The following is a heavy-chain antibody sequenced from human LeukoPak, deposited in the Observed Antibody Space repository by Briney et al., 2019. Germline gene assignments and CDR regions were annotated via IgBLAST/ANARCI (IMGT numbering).Heavy chain of an antibody. Sequence: SETLSLTCPVSGGSNSSYYWSWIRQPPGKGLEWIGYIYYSENTIYNPSLKRRVTISVDTSKNQISLKLSSVTAADTAVYYCARTYVANSFDIWGQGTMVTVSS. D-gene: IGHD3-16*01. CDR3: ARTYVANSFDI. CDR2: IYYSENT. V-gene: IGHV4-59*01. J-gene: IGHJ3*02. CDR1: GGSNSSYY.